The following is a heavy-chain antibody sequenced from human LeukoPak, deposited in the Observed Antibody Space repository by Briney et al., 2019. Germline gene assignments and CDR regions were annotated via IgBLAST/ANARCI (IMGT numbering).Heavy chain of an antibody. D-gene: IGHD3-16*01. CDR1: GFTFSNYW. J-gene: IGHJ4*02. CDR3: VRDLILVWTPGDDFDH. Sequence: GGSLRLSCAASGFTFSNYWMHWVRQAPGQGLEWVSRINERATIISYADSVKGRFTISRENARNTLYLQMNSLTAEDTAVYYCVRDLILVWTPGDDFDHWGQGTLVTVSS. V-gene: IGHV3-74*01. CDR2: INERATII.